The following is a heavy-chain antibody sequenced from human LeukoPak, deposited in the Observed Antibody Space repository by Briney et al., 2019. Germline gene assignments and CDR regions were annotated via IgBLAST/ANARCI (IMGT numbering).Heavy chain of an antibody. CDR2: TYYRSKWHS. J-gene: IGHJ4*02. V-gene: IGHV6-1*01. CDR1: GDSVSSKSVA. Sequence: SQTLSLTCAISGDSVSSKSVAWNWIRQSPSRGLEWLGRTYYRSKWHSEYAVSLKGRITIGPDTSRNQFSLQLHSVTPEDTAIYYWAHLCTGGGCYSDYWSQGSLATVSS. CDR3: AHLCTGGGCYSDY. D-gene: IGHD2-8*02.